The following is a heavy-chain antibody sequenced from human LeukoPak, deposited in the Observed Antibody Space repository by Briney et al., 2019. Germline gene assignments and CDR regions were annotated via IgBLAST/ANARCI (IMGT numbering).Heavy chain of an antibody. CDR2: MYAGGTT. J-gene: IGHJ5*02. Sequence: GGSLRLSCAASGVIVSRNFMSWVRQAPRKGLQWVAIMYAGGTTDYSDSVRGRFHISRDSSNNTLSLQINSLRVEDTAVYYCARGSGSGWPLDRWGQGALVTVSS. D-gene: IGHD6-19*01. V-gene: IGHV3-53*01. CDR1: GVIVSRNF. CDR3: ARGSGSGWPLDR.